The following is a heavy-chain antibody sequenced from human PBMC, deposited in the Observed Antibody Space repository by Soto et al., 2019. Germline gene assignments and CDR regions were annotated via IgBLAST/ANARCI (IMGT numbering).Heavy chain of an antibody. CDR2: ISYDGSNK. V-gene: IGHV3-30-3*01. CDR1: GFTFSSYA. Sequence: GGSLRLSCAASGFTFSSYAMHWVRQAPGKGLEWVAVISYDGSNKYYADSVKGRFTISRDNSKNTLYLQMNSLRAEDTAVYYCARDLDGGNSFDYWGQGTLVTVSS. D-gene: IGHD2-15*01. J-gene: IGHJ4*02. CDR3: ARDLDGGNSFDY.